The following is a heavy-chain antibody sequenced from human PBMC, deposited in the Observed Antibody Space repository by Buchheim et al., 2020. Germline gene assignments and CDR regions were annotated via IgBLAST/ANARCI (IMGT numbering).Heavy chain of an antibody. Sequence: QVQLQESGPGLVKPSETLSLTCTVSGASISSYYWSWIRQPPGKGLEWIGYIYYSGITHYNPSLKNRVTISVDTSKNQFSLKLTSVTAADTAVYYCARVHTNYYDISGYVYYFDYWGQGSL. V-gene: IGHV4-59*01. CDR1: GASISSYY. D-gene: IGHD3-22*01. CDR2: IYYSGIT. J-gene: IGHJ4*02. CDR3: ARVHTNYYDISGYVYYFDY.